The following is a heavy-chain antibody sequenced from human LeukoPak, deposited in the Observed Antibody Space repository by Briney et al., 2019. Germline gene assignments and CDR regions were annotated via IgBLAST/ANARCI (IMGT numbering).Heavy chain of an antibody. D-gene: IGHD7-27*01. Sequence: ASVKVSCKASGYTFTSYDINWVRQAPGQGLEWLGWMNPNSGDTGYAQKFQGRVAMTRTTSISTAYMELNNLKSEDTAVYYCARNAPLTGDFDYWGPGTLVTVSS. CDR1: GYTFTSYD. V-gene: IGHV1-8*01. CDR2: MNPNSGDT. CDR3: ARNAPLTGDFDY. J-gene: IGHJ4*02.